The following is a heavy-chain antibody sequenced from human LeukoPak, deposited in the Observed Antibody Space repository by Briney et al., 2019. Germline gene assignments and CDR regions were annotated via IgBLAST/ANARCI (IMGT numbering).Heavy chain of an antibody. CDR1: GGSFSGYY. CDR2: INHSGST. V-gene: IGHV4-34*01. Sequence: MTSETLSLTCAVYGGSFSGYYWSWIRQPPGKGLEWIGEINHSGSTNYNPSLKSRVTISVDTSKNQFSLKLSSVTAADTAVYYCARGRYFDYWGQGTLVTVSS. CDR3: ARGRYFDY. J-gene: IGHJ4*02.